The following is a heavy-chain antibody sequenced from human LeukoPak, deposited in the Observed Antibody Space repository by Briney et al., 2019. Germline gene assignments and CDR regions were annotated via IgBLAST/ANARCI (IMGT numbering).Heavy chain of an antibody. D-gene: IGHD6-19*01. Sequence: PGGSLRLSCAASGFTFSSYSMNWVRRAPGKGLEWVSSISSSSSYIYYADSVKGRFTISRDNAKNSLYLQMNSLRAEDTAVYYCARASGEWLVEHFDYWGQGTLVTVSS. J-gene: IGHJ4*02. V-gene: IGHV3-21*01. CDR2: ISSSSSYI. CDR3: ARASGEWLVEHFDY. CDR1: GFTFSSYS.